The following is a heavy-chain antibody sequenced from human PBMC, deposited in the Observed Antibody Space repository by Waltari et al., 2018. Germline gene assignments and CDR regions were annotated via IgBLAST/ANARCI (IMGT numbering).Heavy chain of an antibody. J-gene: IGHJ4*02. CDR2: MYYNGGT. V-gene: IGHV4-59*01. Sequence: QVQLQESGPGLAKPSETLSLTCTVTGASIRSYYWNWIRQPPGKGLEWIGYMYYNGGTNYNSSLKSRVTMSIDTSKNQVSLTVMSVTAADTAVYYCAREGQSGRPFDSWGQGTLVTVSS. CDR1: GASIRSYY. D-gene: IGHD3-10*01. CDR3: AREGQSGRPFDS.